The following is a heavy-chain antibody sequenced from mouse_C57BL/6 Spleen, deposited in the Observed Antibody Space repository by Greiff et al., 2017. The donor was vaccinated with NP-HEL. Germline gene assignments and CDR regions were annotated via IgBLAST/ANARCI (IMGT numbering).Heavy chain of an antibody. CDR2: ISSGGSYT. D-gene: IGHD1-1*01. Sequence: DVMLVESGGDLVKPGGSLKLSCAASGFTFSSYGMSWVRQTPDKRLEWVATISSGGSYTYYLDSVKGRFTISRDNAKNTQYLQMSSLKSEDTAMYYCARHDYGSSYGYFDVWGTGTTVTVSS. CDR3: ARHDYGSSYGYFDV. J-gene: IGHJ1*03. CDR1: GFTFSSYG. V-gene: IGHV5-6*02.